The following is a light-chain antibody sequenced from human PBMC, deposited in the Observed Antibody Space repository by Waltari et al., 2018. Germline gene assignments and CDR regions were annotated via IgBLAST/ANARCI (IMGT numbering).Light chain of an antibody. J-gene: IGLJ2*01. Sequence: QSALTQPASVSGSPGQSITISCTGTSSDVGSYNLVSWYQQPPGKPPKLMIYEVSKRPSGVSNRFSGSKSGNTASLTISGLQAEDEADYYCCSYAGSSTRVVFGGGTKLTVL. CDR2: EVS. CDR1: SSDVGSYNL. CDR3: CSYAGSSTRVV. V-gene: IGLV2-23*02.